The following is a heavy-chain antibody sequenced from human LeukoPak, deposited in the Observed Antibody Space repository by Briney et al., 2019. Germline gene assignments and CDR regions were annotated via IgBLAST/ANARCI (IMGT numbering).Heavy chain of an antibody. D-gene: IGHD6-19*01. J-gene: IGHJ4*02. CDR2: IYYSGSS. V-gene: IGHV4-59*01. CDR3: ASGGYSSGWYPSA. CDR1: GGSISGYH. Sequence: SETLSLTCNVSGGSISGYHWSWIRQPPGKGLEWLGYIYYSGSSNYNPSLKSRVTMSADTSKNQFSLKLSSVTAADTAVYYCASGGYSSGWYPSAWGQGTLVTVSS.